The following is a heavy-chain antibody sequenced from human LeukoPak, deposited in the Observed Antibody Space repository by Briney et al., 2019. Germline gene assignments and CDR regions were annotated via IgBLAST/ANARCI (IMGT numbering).Heavy chain of an antibody. CDR3: ARDTTGTTSFYNWFDP. D-gene: IGHD1-7*01. CDR2: IYTSGST. J-gene: IGHJ5*02. V-gene: IGHV4-4*07. CDR1: GGSISSYY. Sequence: SETLSFTCTVSGGSISSYYWSWIRQPAGKGLEWIGRIYTSGSTNYNPSLKSRVTMSVETSKNQFSLKLSSVTAADTAVYYWARDTTGTTSFYNWFDPWGQGTLVTVSS.